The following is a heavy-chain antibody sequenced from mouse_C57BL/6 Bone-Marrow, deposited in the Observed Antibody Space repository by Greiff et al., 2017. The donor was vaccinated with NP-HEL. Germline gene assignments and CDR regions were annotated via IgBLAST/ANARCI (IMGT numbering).Heavy chain of an antibody. V-gene: IGHV5-9*01. J-gene: IGHJ2*01. Sequence: EVMLVESGGGLVKPGGSLKLSCAASGFTFSSYTMSWVRQTPEKRLEWVATISGGGGNTYYPDSVKGRFTISRDNAKNTLYLQMSSLRSEDTALYYCARRPSYYYGTYYFDYWGQGTTLTVSS. CDR2: ISGGGGNT. CDR3: ARRPSYYYGTYYFDY. D-gene: IGHD1-1*01. CDR1: GFTFSSYT.